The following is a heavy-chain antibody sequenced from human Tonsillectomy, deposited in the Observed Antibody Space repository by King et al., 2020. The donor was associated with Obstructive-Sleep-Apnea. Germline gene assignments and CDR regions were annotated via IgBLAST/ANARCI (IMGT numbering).Heavy chain of an antibody. CDR3: ARGDYYDSSGYYYALDY. CDR1: GGTFSSYA. CDR2: IIPILGIA. Sequence: VQLVQSGAEVKKPGSSVKVSCKASGGTFSSYAISWVRQAPGQGLEWMGRIIPILGIANYAQKFQGRVTITADKSTNTAYMELSSLRSEDTAVYYCARGDYYDSSGYYYALDYWGQGTLVTVSS. J-gene: IGHJ4*02. D-gene: IGHD3-22*01. V-gene: IGHV1-69*04.